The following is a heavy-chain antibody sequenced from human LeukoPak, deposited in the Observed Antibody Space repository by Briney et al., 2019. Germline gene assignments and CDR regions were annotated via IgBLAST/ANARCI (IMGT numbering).Heavy chain of an antibody. V-gene: IGHV3-30*03. D-gene: IGHD6-25*01. CDR1: GFPFSTYG. J-gene: IGHJ4*02. CDR3: TTRLGQRLDRDY. Sequence: GMSLRLSCAASGFPFSTYGMHWVRQAPGKGLEWVAAISNDGNNKFYADSVKGRFTISRDNPKNTMNLQMNSLKNEDTAVYYCTTRLGQRLDRDYWGQGTLVIVSS. CDR2: ISNDGNNK.